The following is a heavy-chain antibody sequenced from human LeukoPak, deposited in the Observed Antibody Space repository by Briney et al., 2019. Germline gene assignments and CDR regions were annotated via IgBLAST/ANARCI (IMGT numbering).Heavy chain of an antibody. D-gene: IGHD3-10*01. CDR3: ARGGIVRGSIDGYFDY. Sequence: QPGGSLRLSCAASGFTFNSYSMNWVRQAPGKGLEWVSYITSSTGTKYADSVKGRFTASRGNAKNSLYLQMNSLRDEDTAVYYCARGGIVRGSIDGYFDYWGQGTLVTVSS. CDR1: GFTFNSYS. CDR2: ITSSTGT. J-gene: IGHJ4*02. V-gene: IGHV3-48*02.